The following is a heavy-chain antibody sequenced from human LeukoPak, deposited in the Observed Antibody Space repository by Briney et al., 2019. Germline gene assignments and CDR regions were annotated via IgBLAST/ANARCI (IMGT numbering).Heavy chain of an antibody. CDR1: GFTFDDYG. CDR3: ARDKSTIFGVVTTFPYYMDV. J-gene: IGHJ6*03. CDR2: INWNGEGT. V-gene: IGHV3-20*04. D-gene: IGHD3-3*01. Sequence: GGSLRLSCAASGFTFDDYGMTWVRQAPGKGLEWVSGINWNGEGTGYADSVKGRFTISRDNAKNSLFLQMNSLRVEDTAVYYCARDKSTIFGVVTTFPYYMDVWGKGTTVTVSS.